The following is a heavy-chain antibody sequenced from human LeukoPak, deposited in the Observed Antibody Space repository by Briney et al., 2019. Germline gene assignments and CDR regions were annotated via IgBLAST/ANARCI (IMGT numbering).Heavy chain of an antibody. CDR1: GFTFPNFA. CDR3: AKAEIYHDSSGYPRGAFDI. CDR2: ITGTTGDT. V-gene: IGHV3-23*01. J-gene: IGHJ3*02. D-gene: IGHD3-22*01. Sequence: GGSLRLSCAASGFTFPNFAMTWVRRAPGRGLEWVSGITGTTGDTNYADSVKDRFTISRDNSKNTLYLQMNSLRAEDTAVYYCAKAEIYHDSSGYPRGAFDIWGQGTTVTVSS.